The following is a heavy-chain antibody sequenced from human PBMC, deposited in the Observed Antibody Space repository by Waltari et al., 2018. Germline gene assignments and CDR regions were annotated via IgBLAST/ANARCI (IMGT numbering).Heavy chain of an antibody. CDR2: IIPIFGTA. D-gene: IGHD6-6*01. J-gene: IGHJ4*02. CDR1: GGNLSSYA. CDR3: ASHYYSSSEDY. Sequence: QVQLGQSGAEVKKPGSSVKVSCKASGGNLSSYAISWLRQAPGQGLEWMGRIIPIFGTANYAQKFQGRVTITADKSTSTAYMELRSLRSEDTAVYYCASHYYSSSEDYWGQGTLVTVSS. V-gene: IGHV1-69*13.